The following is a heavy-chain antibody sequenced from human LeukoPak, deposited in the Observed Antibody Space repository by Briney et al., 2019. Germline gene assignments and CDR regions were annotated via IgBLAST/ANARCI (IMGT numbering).Heavy chain of an antibody. CDR2: MNPNSGNT. V-gene: IGHV1-8*02. D-gene: IGHD3-10*01. Sequence: ASVKVSCKASGYTFTSYYMHWVRQAPGQGLEWMGWMNPNSGNTGYAQKFQGRVTMTRNTSISTAYMELSSLRSEDTAVYYCARADYYGSGSSIRRKFDPWGQGTLVTVSS. CDR3: ARADYYGSGSSIRRKFDP. J-gene: IGHJ5*02. CDR1: GYTFTSYY.